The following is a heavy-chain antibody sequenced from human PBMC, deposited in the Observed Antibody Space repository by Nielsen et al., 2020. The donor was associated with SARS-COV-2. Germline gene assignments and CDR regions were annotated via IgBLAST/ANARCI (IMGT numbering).Heavy chain of an antibody. D-gene: IGHD6-25*01. V-gene: IGHV3-7*01. CDR1: GFSLSNYW. CDR2: IRRDGGAR. Sequence: GESLKISCVGSGFSLSNYWMSWVRQAPGKGLEWVANIRRDGGARFYVDSVKGRFTISRDNAKNSLYLQMYSLRAEDTAVYYCAKAFRSSDWVRAATDIWGQGALVTVSS. J-gene: IGHJ4*02. CDR3: AKAFRSSDWVRAATDI.